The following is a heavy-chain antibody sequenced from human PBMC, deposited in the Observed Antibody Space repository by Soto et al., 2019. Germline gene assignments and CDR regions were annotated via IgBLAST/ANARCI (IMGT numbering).Heavy chain of an antibody. CDR3: AKTRLYDNNDYHRDGFDV. J-gene: IGHJ3*01. CDR1: GFRFWTYS. V-gene: IGHV3-23*01. D-gene: IGHD5-12*01. Sequence: EVKLLESGGGLVQPGESLRLSCAASGFRFWTYSMSWVRQAPGQGLEWVSGISGVGAATSYADSLKGRFTVSRDNSKDKLFLQMNTLRVEDTAVYYCAKTRLYDNNDYHRDGFDVCGPGTAVTVS. CDR2: ISGVGAAT.